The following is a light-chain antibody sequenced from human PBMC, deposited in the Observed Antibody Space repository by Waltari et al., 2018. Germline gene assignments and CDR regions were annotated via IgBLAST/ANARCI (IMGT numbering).Light chain of an antibody. J-gene: IGLJ2*01. Sequence: QSALTQPASVSGSPGQSITISCTGTSSDVGNYKRVSWYQQHTGKAPKLMIYAVSKRPSGVSDRFSGSKSVDMASLTISGLQPEGDAEYFCSSYAGSSKGVFGGGTKVTVL. CDR2: AVS. CDR3: SSYAGSSKGV. CDR1: SSDVGNYKR. V-gene: IGLV2-23*02.